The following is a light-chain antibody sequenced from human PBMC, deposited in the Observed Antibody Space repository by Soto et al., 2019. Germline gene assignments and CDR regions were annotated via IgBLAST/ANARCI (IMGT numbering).Light chain of an antibody. CDR2: GAS. Sequence: EIVMTQSPATLSVFPGERATLSCRASQNINRNLAWYQHQPGQAPRLLLYGASTRATGIPARFSGSGSGTDFTLTITRLEPEDFAVYYCQHYQYFRFSSTWTFGQGTKVDIK. V-gene: IGKV3-15*01. J-gene: IGKJ1*01. CDR1: QNINRN. CDR3: QHYQYFRFSSTWT.